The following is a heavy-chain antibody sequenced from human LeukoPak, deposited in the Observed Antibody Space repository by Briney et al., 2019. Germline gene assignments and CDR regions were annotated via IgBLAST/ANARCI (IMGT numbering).Heavy chain of an antibody. J-gene: IGHJ5*02. CDR2: ISARHGQT. CDR1: GYSENFYG. V-gene: IGHV1-18*01. Sequence: ASVKVSCKTSGYSENFYGITWVRQVAGQGLEWMGWISARHGQTEYAPNSQDRVTMTTDTYTNTAYMELRSLRSDDTAVYYCARGDFITMVRGVITFWFDPWGQGTLVTVSS. D-gene: IGHD3-10*01. CDR3: ARGDFITMVRGVITFWFDP.